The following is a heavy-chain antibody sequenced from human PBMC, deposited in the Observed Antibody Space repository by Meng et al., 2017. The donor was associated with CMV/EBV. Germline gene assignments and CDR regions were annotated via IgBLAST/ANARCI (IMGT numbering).Heavy chain of an antibody. J-gene: IGHJ6*02. CDR3: ARQVSIAARPNYYGMDV. D-gene: IGHD6-6*01. CDR2: INPNSGGT. CDR1: GYTFTGYY. V-gene: IGHV1-2*02. Sequence: ASVKVSCKASGYTFTGYYMHWVRQAPGQGLEWMGWINPNSGGTNYAQKFQGRVTMTRDTSISTAYMELSRLRSDDTAVYHCARQVSIAARPNYYGMDVWGQGTTVTVSS.